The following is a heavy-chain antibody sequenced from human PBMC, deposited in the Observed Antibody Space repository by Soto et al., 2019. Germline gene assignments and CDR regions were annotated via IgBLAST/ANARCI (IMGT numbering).Heavy chain of an antibody. Sequence: QITLKESGPTLVNPTQTLTLTCTFSGFSFASGVGVGWIRQPPGKAPEWLALIYWTDDKRYSPSLRTRLTITKDTSKNQVVLTLTNMDPVDTATYYCARSPYSAFDGTRWFAPWGQGTLVTVSS. CDR1: GFSFASGVG. CDR2: IYWTDDK. D-gene: IGHD4-4*01. CDR3: ARSPYSAFDGTRWFAP. J-gene: IGHJ5*02. V-gene: IGHV2-5*01.